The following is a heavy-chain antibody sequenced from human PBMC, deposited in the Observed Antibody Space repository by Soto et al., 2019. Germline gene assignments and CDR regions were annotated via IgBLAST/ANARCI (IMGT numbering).Heavy chain of an antibody. J-gene: IGHJ4*02. D-gene: IGHD2-2*01. CDR1: GGSFSGYY. Sequence: QVQLQQWGAGLLKPSETLSLTCAVYGGSFSGYYWSWIRQPPGKGLEWIGEINHSGSTNYNPSLKSRVTISVDTSKNQFSLKLSSVTAGDTAVYYCARGRYLIVVVPAAMFDYWGQGTLVTVSS. CDR3: ARGRYLIVVVPAAMFDY. V-gene: IGHV4-34*01. CDR2: INHSGST.